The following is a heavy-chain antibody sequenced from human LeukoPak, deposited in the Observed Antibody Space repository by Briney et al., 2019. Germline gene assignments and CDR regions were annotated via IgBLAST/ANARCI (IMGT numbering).Heavy chain of an antibody. V-gene: IGHV3-23*01. D-gene: IGHD3-10*02. CDR1: GFTFNIYG. J-gene: IGHJ6*04. Sequence: GGSLRLSCAASGFTFNIYGMNWVRQAPGKGLEWVSSISNSDGSTYYADSVKGRFIISRDNSKNTLYLQMNSLRAEDTAVCYCAELGITMIGGVWGKGTTVTISS. CDR3: AELGITMIGGV. CDR2: ISNSDGST.